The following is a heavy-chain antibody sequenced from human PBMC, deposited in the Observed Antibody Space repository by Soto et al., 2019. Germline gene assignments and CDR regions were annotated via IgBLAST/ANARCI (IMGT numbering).Heavy chain of an antibody. Sequence: EVQLVESGGGLVKPGGSLRLSCAASGFTFSSYSMNWVRQAPGKGLEWVSSISSSSSYIYYADSVKGRFTISRDNAKNSLYLQMNSLRAEDTAVYYCARAPRTYYDFWSGPHQTYYFGYWGQGTLVTVSS. J-gene: IGHJ4*02. CDR2: ISSSSSYI. CDR1: GFTFSSYS. V-gene: IGHV3-21*01. D-gene: IGHD3-3*01. CDR3: ARAPRTYYDFWSGPHQTYYFGY.